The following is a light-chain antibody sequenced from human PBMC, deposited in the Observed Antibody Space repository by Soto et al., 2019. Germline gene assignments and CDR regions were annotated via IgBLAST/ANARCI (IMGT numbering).Light chain of an antibody. CDR1: QSVSSY. CDR3: QQYGSSPIT. V-gene: IGKV3-20*01. Sequence: EIVLTQSPATLSLSPGERATLSCRASQSVSSYLAWYQQKPGQPPRLLISGSSIRATGIPKRFSGSASGTNFTLTISRLEPEDFAVYYCQQYGSSPITFGQGTRLEIK. J-gene: IGKJ5*01. CDR2: GSS.